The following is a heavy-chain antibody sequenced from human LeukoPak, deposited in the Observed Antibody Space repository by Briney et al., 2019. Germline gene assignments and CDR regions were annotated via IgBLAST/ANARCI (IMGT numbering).Heavy chain of an antibody. CDR1: GGTFSSYA. J-gene: IGHJ4*02. CDR3: ARDGNDYGDYGARY. Sequence: GASVKVSCKASGGTFSSYAISWVRQAPGQGLEWMGGIIPIFGTANYAQKFQGRVTITADESTSTAYMELSSLRSEDTAVYYCARDGNDYGDYGARYWGQGSLVTVSS. CDR2: IIPIFGTA. V-gene: IGHV1-69*13. D-gene: IGHD4-17*01.